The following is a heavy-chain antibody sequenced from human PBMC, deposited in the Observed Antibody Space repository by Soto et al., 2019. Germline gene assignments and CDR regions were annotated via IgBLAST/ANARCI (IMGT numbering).Heavy chain of an antibody. CDR2: VYHTGST. D-gene: IGHD6-19*01. CDR3: ARRLFGSGGTLDP. J-gene: IGHJ5*02. V-gene: IGHV4-59*01. CDR1: GASITTYY. Sequence: ETLSLTCDVSGASITTYYWTWIRQAPGKGLEWIGNVYHTGSTDYNSPLKSRVTISVDTSKNQFSLNMNSVTAADTAVYYCARRLFGSGGTLDPWGQGALVTVS.